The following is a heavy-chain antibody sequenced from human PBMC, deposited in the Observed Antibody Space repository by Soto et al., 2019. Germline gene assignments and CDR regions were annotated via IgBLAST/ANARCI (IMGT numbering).Heavy chain of an antibody. V-gene: IGHV1-18*01. J-gene: IGHJ5*02. CDR1: GDTFTSYG. D-gene: IGHD3-3*01. Sequence: GASVKVSCKASGDTFTSYGISWVRQAPGQGLEWMGWISAYNGNTKYSQKFQGRVTITRDTSASTAYMELSSLRSEDTAVYYCARSAYYDFWSGPNNWFDPWGQGTLVTVSS. CDR3: ARSAYYDFWSGPNNWFDP. CDR2: ISAYNGNT.